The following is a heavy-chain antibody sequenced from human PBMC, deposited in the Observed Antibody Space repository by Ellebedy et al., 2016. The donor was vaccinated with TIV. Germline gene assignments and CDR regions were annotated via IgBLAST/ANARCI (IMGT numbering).Heavy chain of an antibody. Sequence: AASVKVSCKASTNTFTSHYIIWVRQAPGQGLEWMGWISAYNGKTDYAQRVKDRGTMTTDTSTTTAYLELRSLESDDSAISYCAAWTGWPPLPGYWGQGSLVTVSS. V-gene: IGHV1-18*01. CDR3: AAWTGWPPLPGY. J-gene: IGHJ4*02. CDR1: TNTFTSHY. CDR2: ISAYNGKT. D-gene: IGHD3/OR15-3a*01.